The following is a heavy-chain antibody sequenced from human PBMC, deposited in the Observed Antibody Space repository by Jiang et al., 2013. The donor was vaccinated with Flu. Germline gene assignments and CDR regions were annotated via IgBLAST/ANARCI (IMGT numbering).Heavy chain of an antibody. CDR3: ARDYGGPTVTTWFPTYYFDY. V-gene: IGHV1-46*01. D-gene: IGHD4-17*01. Sequence: CKASGYTFTSYYMHWVRQAPGQGLEWMGIINPSGGSTSYAQKFQGRVTMTRDTSTSTVYMELSSLRSEDTAVYYCARDYGGPTVTTWFPTYYFDYWGQGTLVTVSS. CDR2: INPSGGST. CDR1: GYTFTSYY. J-gene: IGHJ4*02.